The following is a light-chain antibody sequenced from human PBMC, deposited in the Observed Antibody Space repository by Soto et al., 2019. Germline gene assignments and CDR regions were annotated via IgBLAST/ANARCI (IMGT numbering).Light chain of an antibody. CDR3: QQDGSSPWT. CDR1: QSVSSSY. Sequence: EIVLTQSPGTLSLSHGERAALSCRASQSVSSSYLAWYQQKPGQAPRLLIYGASSRATGIPDRFSGSGSGTDFTLTINRLEPEDFAVYYCQQDGSSPWTFGQGTKVDIK. CDR2: GAS. V-gene: IGKV3-20*01. J-gene: IGKJ1*01.